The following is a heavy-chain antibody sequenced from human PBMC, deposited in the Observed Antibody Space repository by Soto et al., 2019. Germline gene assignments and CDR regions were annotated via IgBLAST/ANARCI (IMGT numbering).Heavy chain of an antibody. CDR2: IYCTGST. CDR1: GGSFSSGDYY. V-gene: IGHV4-30-4*01. CDR3: ARIHFGDEPSYYYYGMDV. Sequence: SETLSLTCTVSGGSFSSGDYYWSWVRQPPGKGLEWIGYIYCTGSTFNNPSLKSRVSISIDTSKTQFSLKLSSVTAADTAVYYCARIHFGDEPSYYYYGMDVWGQGTTVTVSS. D-gene: IGHD4-17*01. J-gene: IGHJ6*02.